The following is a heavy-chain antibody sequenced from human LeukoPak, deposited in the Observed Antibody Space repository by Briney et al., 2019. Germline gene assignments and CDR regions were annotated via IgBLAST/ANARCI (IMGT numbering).Heavy chain of an antibody. CDR2: IWYDGSNK. CDR3: ARDPGIAVAGTGSWFDP. Sequence: GGSLRLSCAASGFTFSRYGMHWVRQAPGKGLEWVAVIWYDGSNKYYADSVKGRFTISRDNSKNTLYLQMNSLRAEDTAVYYCARDPGIAVAGTGSWFDPWGQGTLVTVSS. CDR1: GFTFSRYG. V-gene: IGHV3-33*01. D-gene: IGHD6-19*01. J-gene: IGHJ5*02.